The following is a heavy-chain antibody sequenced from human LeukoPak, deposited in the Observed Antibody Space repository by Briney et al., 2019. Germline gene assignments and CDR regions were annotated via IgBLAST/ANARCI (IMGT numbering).Heavy chain of an antibody. V-gene: IGHV3-9*01. Sequence: SGGSLRLSCVASGFTFDDYAMHWVRQAPGKGLEWVSGISWNSGSIDYADSVKGRFTISRDNAKNTLYLQMNSLRAEDTAVYYCARYTVSRAFDIWGQGTMVTVSS. CDR2: ISWNSGSI. CDR1: GFTFDDYA. J-gene: IGHJ3*02. D-gene: IGHD4-17*01. CDR3: ARYTVSRAFDI.